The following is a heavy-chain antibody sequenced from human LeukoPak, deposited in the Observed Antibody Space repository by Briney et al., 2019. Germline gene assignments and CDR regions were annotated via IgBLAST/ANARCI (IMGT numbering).Heavy chain of an antibody. CDR2: INHSGST. V-gene: IGHV4-34*01. J-gene: IGHJ5*02. CDR3: ARGGDTAAVNSNWFDP. Sequence: SETLSLTCAVYGGSFSGYYWSWIRHPPGKGLEWMGEINHSGSTNYNPSLKSRVTISVDTSKNQFSLKLSSVTAADTAVYYCARGGDTAAVNSNWFDPWGQGTLVTVSS. CDR1: GGSFSGYY. D-gene: IGHD3-16*01.